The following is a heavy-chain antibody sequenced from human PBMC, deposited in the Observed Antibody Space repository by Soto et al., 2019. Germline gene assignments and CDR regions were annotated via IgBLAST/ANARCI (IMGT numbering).Heavy chain of an antibody. D-gene: IGHD3-22*01. CDR3: AKYYQVLIREYFGL. CDR1: GFTFSSYA. CDR2: ISDSGGNT. J-gene: IGHJ4*02. Sequence: EVQLLETGGGLVQPGGSLRLSCAASGFTFSSYAMSWVRQAPGKGLEWVSGISDSGGNTYYADSVKGRFTISRDNSKNTLYLQMNSLRAEDTAVYYCAKYYQVLIREYFGLWGQGTLVTVSS. V-gene: IGHV3-23*01.